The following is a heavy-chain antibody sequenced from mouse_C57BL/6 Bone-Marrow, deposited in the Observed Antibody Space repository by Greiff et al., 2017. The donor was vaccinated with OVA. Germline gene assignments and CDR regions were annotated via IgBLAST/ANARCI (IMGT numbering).Heavy chain of an antibody. D-gene: IGHD1-1*01. CDR3: ARQTTVVARYFDV. Sequence: EVQGVESGGGLVQPGGSLKLSCAASGFTFSDYGMAWVRQAPRKGPAWVAFISTLASSIYYADPVTGRFTISRENAKITLYLEMSSLRSEDTAMYYCARQTTVVARYFDVWGTGTTVTVSS. V-gene: IGHV5-15*01. CDR1: GFTFSDYG. CDR2: ISTLASSI. J-gene: IGHJ1*03.